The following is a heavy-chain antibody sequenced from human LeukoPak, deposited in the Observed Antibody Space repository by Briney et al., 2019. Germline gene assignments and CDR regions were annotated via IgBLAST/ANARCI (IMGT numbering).Heavy chain of an antibody. CDR2: ISSRGGTI. CDR3: ARVGAFSSSWLLY. CDR1: GVTFSSYE. V-gene: IGHV3-48*03. D-gene: IGHD6-13*01. J-gene: IGHJ4*02. Sequence: GGSLRLSCSASGVTFSSYEMNWVRQAPGKGLEWVSSISSRGGTIYYADSVKGRFTISRDNAKNSLYLQMNSLRAEDTAVYYCARVGAFSSSWLLYWGQGTLVTVSS.